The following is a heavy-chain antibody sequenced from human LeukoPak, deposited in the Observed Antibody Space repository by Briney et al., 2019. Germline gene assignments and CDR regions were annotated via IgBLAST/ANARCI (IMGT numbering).Heavy chain of an antibody. CDR1: GFTFSSYG. CDR2: IWYDGSNK. J-gene: IGHJ5*02. Sequence: SGRSLRLSCAASGFTFSSYGMHWVRQALGKGLEWVAVIWYDGSNKYYADSVKGRFTISRDNSKNTLYLQMNSLRAEDTAVYYCATGSSGWYNWFDPWGQGTLVTVSS. V-gene: IGHV3-33*01. CDR3: ATGSSGWYNWFDP. D-gene: IGHD6-19*01.